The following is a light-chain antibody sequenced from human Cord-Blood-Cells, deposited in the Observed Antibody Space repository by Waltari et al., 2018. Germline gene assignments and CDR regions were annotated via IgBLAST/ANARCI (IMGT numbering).Light chain of an antibody. CDR1: SSDVGGYNY. Sequence: QSALTQPASVSGSPGQSITLSCTGTSSDVGGYNYVSLYQQHPAKAPKLMIYEVSNRPSGVSNRFSGSKSGNTASLTISGLQAEDEADYYCSSYTSSSTRVFGGGTKLTVL. J-gene: IGLJ2*01. CDR2: EVS. V-gene: IGLV2-14*01. CDR3: SSYTSSSTRV.